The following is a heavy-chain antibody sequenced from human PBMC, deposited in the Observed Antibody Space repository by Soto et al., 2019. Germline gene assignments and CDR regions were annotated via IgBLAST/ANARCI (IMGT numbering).Heavy chain of an antibody. D-gene: IGHD3-22*01. J-gene: IGHJ4*02. CDR1: EFTFSSYW. CDR3: ARAPDGSGSYYYFDG. Sequence: PGGSLRLSCAASEFTFSSYWMSWVRQAPGKGLQWVANINRDGNEKYYVDSLKGRFTISRDNAENSLYLQMNTLRAEDTAVYYCARAPDGSGSYYYFDGWGQGTLVTVSS. CDR2: INRDGNEK. V-gene: IGHV3-7*03.